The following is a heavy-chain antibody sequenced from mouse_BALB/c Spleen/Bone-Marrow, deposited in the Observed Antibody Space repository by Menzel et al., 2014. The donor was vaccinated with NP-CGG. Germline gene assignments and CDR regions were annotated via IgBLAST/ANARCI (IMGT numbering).Heavy chain of an antibody. J-gene: IGHJ2*01. CDR3: ASSFITTAYYFDY. V-gene: IGHV1-20*02. CDR1: GYSFTGYF. Sequence: EVQVVESGPELVKPGASVKISCKASGYSFTGYFMNWVMQSHGKSLEWIGRTNPYNGDTFYNQKFKGKATLTVDKSSSTAHMELRSLASEDSAVYYCASSFITTAYYFDYWGQGTTLTVSS. CDR2: TNPYNGDT. D-gene: IGHD1-2*01.